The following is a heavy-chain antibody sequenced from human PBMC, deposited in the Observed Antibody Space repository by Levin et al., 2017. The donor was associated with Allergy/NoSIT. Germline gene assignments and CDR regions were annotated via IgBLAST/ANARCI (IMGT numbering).Heavy chain of an antibody. CDR3: ASWSPTRNWASDY. J-gene: IGHJ4*02. V-gene: IGHV4-39*01. Sequence: GSLRLSCSVSGGSISSSSYYWGWIRQPPGKGLEWIGSIYYSGTTYYNPSLNSRVTMSVDTSKSQFSLKRSSVTAADTAVYYCASWSPTRNWASDYWGQGTLVTVSS. D-gene: IGHD7-27*01. CDR2: IYYSGTT. CDR1: GGSISSSSYY.